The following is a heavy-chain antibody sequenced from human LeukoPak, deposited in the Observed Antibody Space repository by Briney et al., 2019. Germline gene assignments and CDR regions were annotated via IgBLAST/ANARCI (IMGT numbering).Heavy chain of an antibody. D-gene: IGHD6-13*01. CDR2: INQDGTEK. Sequence: PGGSLRLSCAASGFTFSSYWMSWVRQAPGEGLEWVAKINQDGTEKAYVDSVGGRFTISGDNAKNSLFLQMNSLRAEDTAVYYCARGPLIAAAGTWWGQGTLVTVSS. CDR3: ARGPLIAAAGTW. CDR1: GFTFSSYW. J-gene: IGHJ4*02. V-gene: IGHV3-7*03.